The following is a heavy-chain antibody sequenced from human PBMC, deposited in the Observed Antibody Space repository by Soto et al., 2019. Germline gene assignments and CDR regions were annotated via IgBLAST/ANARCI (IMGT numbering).Heavy chain of an antibody. Sequence: SETLSLTCAVYGGSFSGYYWSWIRQPPGKGLEWIGEINHSGSTNYNPSLKSRVTISVDTSKNQFSLNLSSVTAADTAVYYCATETTPEGYYYYGMDVWGQGTTVTVSS. D-gene: IGHD4-17*01. CDR1: GGSFSGYY. J-gene: IGHJ6*02. CDR3: ATETTPEGYYYYGMDV. V-gene: IGHV4-34*01. CDR2: INHSGST.